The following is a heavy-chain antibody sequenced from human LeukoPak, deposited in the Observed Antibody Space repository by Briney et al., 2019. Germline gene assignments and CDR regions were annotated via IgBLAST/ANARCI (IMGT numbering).Heavy chain of an antibody. V-gene: IGHV4-34*01. CDR3: ARVFSTNYYDNRGWFDP. CDR1: GGSFSGYY. Sequence: SETLSLTCAVYGGSFSGYYWSWIRQPPGKGLEWIGEINHSGSTNYSPSLKSRVTISVDTSKNQFSLKLSSVTAADTAVYYCARVFSTNYYDNRGWFDPWGQGTLVTVSS. J-gene: IGHJ5*02. CDR2: INHSGST. D-gene: IGHD3-22*01.